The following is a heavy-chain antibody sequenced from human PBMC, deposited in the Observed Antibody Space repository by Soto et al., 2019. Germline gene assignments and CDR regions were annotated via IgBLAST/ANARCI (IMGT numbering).Heavy chain of an antibody. CDR1: GFTFSSYW. Sequence: PGGSLRLSCAASGFTFSSYWMSWVRQAPGKGLEWVANIKQDGSEKYYVDSVKGRFTISRDNAKNSLYLQMMSLTAEDTAIYYCVRGGGGGLFDPWGQGTMVTVSS. D-gene: IGHD2-15*01. CDR2: IKQDGSEK. V-gene: IGHV3-7*01. J-gene: IGHJ5*02. CDR3: VRGGGGGLFDP.